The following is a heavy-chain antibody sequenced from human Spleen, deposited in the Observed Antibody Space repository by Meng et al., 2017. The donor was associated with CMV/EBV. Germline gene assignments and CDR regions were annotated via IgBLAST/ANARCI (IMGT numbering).Heavy chain of an antibody. CDR1: VTFSSYS. V-gene: IGHV3-21*01. CDR3: ARSRISSDIVGANVFDY. J-gene: IGHJ4*02. CDR2: ISSSSSYI. Sequence: VTFSSYSMNWVRQAPGKGLEWVSSISSSSSYIYYADSVKGRFTISRDNAKNSLYLQMNSLRAEDTAVYYCARSRISSDIVGANVFDYWGQGTLVTVSS. D-gene: IGHD1-26*01.